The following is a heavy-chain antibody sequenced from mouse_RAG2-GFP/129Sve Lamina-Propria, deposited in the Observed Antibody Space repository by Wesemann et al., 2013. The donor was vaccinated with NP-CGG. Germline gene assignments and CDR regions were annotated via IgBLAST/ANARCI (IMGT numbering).Heavy chain of an antibody. CDR3: ARRGNYYRYDGTFAY. V-gene: IGHV1-34*02. CDR1: GYTFTDYY. Sequence: EVQLQQSGPELVKPGDSVKMSCKASGYTFTDYYMDWVKQSHGKSLEWIGYIYPNNGGTSYNQKFKGKATLTVDKSSSTAYMELHSLTSEDSAVYYCARRGNYYRYDGTFAYWGQGTLVTVSA. CDR2: IYPNNGGT. D-gene: IGHD2-14*01. J-gene: IGHJ3*01.